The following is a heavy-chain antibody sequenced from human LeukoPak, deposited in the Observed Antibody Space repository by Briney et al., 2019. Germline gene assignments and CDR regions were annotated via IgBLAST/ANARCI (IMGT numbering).Heavy chain of an antibody. Sequence: GGSLRLSCAASGITVSTNYMSWVRQAPGKGLEWVSIAFSDGRTFYADSVKGRFTISRDSSKNTVFLQMNSLRAEDTAVYYCARGDFDYWGQGALVTVSS. CDR2: AFSDGRT. CDR1: GITVSTNY. V-gene: IGHV3-53*01. CDR3: ARGDFDY. J-gene: IGHJ4*02.